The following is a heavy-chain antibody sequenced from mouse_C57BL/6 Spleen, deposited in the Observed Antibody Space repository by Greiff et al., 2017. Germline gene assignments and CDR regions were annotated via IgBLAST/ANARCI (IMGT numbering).Heavy chain of an antibody. CDR3: ARLDGYPLDY. CDR1: GYTFTSYW. Sequence: QQSCKASGYTFTSYWMDWVKQRPGQGLEWIGNIYPSDSETHYNQKFKDKATLTVDKSSSTAYMQLSSLTSEDSAVYYCARLDGYPLDYWGQGTTLTVSS. J-gene: IGHJ2*01. V-gene: IGHV1-61*01. D-gene: IGHD2-3*01. CDR2: IYPSDSET.